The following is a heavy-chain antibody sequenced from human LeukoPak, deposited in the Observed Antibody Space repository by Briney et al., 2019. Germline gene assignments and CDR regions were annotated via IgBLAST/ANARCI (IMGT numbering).Heavy chain of an antibody. V-gene: IGHV4-59*01. J-gene: IGHJ3*01. D-gene: IGHD3-22*01. CDR2: IYYSGST. CDR3: ARGTGAYYYL. CDR1: GGSISDYY. Sequence: PSETLSLTCTVSGGSISDYYWSWIRQPPGKGLEWIGYIYYSGSTKYNPYPKSRVTISIDTSKNQFSLKLSSVTAADTALYYCARGTGAYYYLWGQGTMVTVSS.